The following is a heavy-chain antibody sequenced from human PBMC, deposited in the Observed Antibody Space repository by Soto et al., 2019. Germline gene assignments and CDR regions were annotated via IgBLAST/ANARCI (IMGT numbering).Heavy chain of an antibody. D-gene: IGHD3-22*01. V-gene: IGHV4-59*01. J-gene: IGHJ3*02. CDR1: GGSISSYY. CDR2: IYYSGST. Sequence: TSETLSLTCTVSGGSISSYYWSWIRQPPGKGLEWIGYIYYSGSTNYNPSLKSRVTISVDTSKNQFSLKLSSVTAADTAVYYCASDSSGYYFDAFDIWGQGTMVTVSS. CDR3: ASDSSGYYFDAFDI.